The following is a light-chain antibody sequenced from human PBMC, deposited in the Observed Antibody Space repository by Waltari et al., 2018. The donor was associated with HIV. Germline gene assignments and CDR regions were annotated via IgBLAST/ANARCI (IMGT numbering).Light chain of an antibody. CDR2: EGS. Sequence: QSALTQPASVSGSPGQSITISCTGTSSDVGRYNLVSWYQQHPGKAPKVMIYEGSKRPSGVSNRFSGSKSGNTASLTISGLQAEDEADYYCCSYTGSSTRRPYVFGTGTKLTVL. J-gene: IGLJ1*01. CDR1: SSDVGRYNL. V-gene: IGLV2-23*01. CDR3: CSYTGSSTRRPYV.